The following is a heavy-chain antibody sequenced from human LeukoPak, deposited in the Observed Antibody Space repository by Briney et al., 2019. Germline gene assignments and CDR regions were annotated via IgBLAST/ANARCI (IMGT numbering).Heavy chain of an antibody. D-gene: IGHD2-15*01. CDR2: FSWDGGST. J-gene: IGHJ4*02. Sequence: GGPLRLSCAASGFTFDDYTMHWVRRGPGKGLGWFSFFSWDGGSTYYADSVKGRFTISRDNSKNSLYLQMNSLRTADTALYYCVKALGYCSGGSCYFDYWGQGTLVTVSS. CDR1: GFTFDDYT. V-gene: IGHV3-43*01. CDR3: VKALGYCSGGSCYFDY.